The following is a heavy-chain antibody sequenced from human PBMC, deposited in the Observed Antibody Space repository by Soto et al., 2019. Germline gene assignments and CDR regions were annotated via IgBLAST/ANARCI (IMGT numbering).Heavy chain of an antibody. J-gene: IGHJ6*02. CDR2: ISAYNGNT. Sequence: QVQLVQSGAEVKKPGASVKVSCKASGYTFTSYGISWVRQAPGQGLEWMGWISAYNGNTNYAQKLHGRVTMTTDTYTITAYMELRSLSSDDTAVYYCASNYLYYYGSGNTNYYGMDVWGQGTTVTVSS. CDR3: ASNYLYYYGSGNTNYYGMDV. V-gene: IGHV1-18*01. D-gene: IGHD3-10*01. CDR1: GYTFTSYG.